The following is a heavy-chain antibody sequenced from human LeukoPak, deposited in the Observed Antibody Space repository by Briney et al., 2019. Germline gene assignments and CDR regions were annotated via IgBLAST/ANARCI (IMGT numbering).Heavy chain of an antibody. Sequence: GGSLRLSCAASGFTFSSYWMSWVRQASGKGLEWVANIKQDGSEKYYVDSVKGRFTISRDNAKNSLYLQMNSLRAEDTAVYYCARSDWLLPGYFDYWGQGTLVTVSS. J-gene: IGHJ4*02. V-gene: IGHV3-7*01. D-gene: IGHD3/OR15-3a*01. CDR1: GFTFSSYW. CDR2: IKQDGSEK. CDR3: ARSDWLLPGYFDY.